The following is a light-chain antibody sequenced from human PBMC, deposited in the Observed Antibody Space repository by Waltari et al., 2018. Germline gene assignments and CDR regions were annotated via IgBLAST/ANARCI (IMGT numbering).Light chain of an antibody. CDR2: DNN. CDR1: RHHIGSTL. Sequence: QSVLTQPPSVSAAPGQKVTISCSGSRHHIGSTLASWYQQPPGTAPKLLIYDNNKRPSGIPDRFSGSKSGTSATLGITGLQTGDEADYYCGTWDSSLSAYVFGTGTKVTVL. V-gene: IGLV1-51*01. J-gene: IGLJ1*01. CDR3: GTWDSSLSAYV.